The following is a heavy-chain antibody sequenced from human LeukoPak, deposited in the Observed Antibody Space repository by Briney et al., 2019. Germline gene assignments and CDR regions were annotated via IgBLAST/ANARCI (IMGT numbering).Heavy chain of an antibody. CDR3: AKSRGESRGASNY. CDR2: ISGSGDTT. J-gene: IGHJ4*02. CDR1: EFTFSSYA. D-gene: IGHD1-26*01. Sequence: GGSLGLSCAASEFTFSSYAMNWVRQAPGKGLEWVSFISGSGDTTYYADSVKGRFTISRDNSKNTLYLQMNSLRAEDTAVYYCAKSRGESRGASNYWGQGTLVTVSS. V-gene: IGHV3-23*01.